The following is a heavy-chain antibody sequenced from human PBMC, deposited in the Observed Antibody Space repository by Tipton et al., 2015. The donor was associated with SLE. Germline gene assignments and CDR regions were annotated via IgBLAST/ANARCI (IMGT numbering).Heavy chain of an antibody. J-gene: IGHJ4*02. Sequence: SLRLSCAASGFTFSTYSMNWVRQAPGKGLEWVSSITSRSSDIYYAHSVKGRFTISRDNAKNTLYLQMNSLRAEDTAMYYCARGVLISGTTRYLDFWGQGTLVTVSS. D-gene: IGHD1-7*01. CDR2: ITSRSSDI. CDR3: ARGVLISGTTRYLDF. CDR1: GFTFSTYS. V-gene: IGHV3-21*01.